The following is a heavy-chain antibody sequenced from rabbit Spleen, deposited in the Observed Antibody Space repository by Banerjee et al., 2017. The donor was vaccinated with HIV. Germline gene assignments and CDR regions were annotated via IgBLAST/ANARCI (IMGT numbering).Heavy chain of an antibody. Sequence: QEQLVESGGGLVKSEGSLTLTYKASGLSISIGHDMCWIRQASGKGLEWIECIYTGNGKTYYASWAKGRFTISKSSSTTVTLQMTSLTAADTATYFCARDAGVYDYIDVYFNLWGPGTLVTVS. CDR2: IYTGNGKT. V-gene: IGHV1S45*01. CDR1: GLSISIGHD. J-gene: IGHJ4*01. D-gene: IGHD6-1*01. CDR3: ARDAGVYDYIDVYFNL.